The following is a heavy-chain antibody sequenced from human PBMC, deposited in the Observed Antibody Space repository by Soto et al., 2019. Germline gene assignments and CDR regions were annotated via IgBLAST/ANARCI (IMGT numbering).Heavy chain of an antibody. D-gene: IGHD3-9*01. CDR2: IWYDGSNK. Sequence: VGSLRPCCAGSGFTFSSYCMHWFRQAPGKGLEWVAVIWYDGSNKYYADSVKGRFTISRDNSKNTLYLQMNSLRAEDTAVYYRARDSEDSDILTGYPSYCGQRTLVTVSS. V-gene: IGHV3-33*01. J-gene: IGHJ4*02. CDR1: GFTFSSYC. CDR3: ARDSEDSDILTGYPSY.